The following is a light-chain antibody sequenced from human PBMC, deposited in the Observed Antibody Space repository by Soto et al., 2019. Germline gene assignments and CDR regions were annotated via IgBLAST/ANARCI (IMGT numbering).Light chain of an antibody. CDR1: SSTIGRNY. V-gene: IGLV1-47*01. Sequence: QSVLTQAHSASGTPGQRVTISCSGSSSTIGRNYVYWYQHLPGTAPKLLIYRNDQRPSGVPDRFSGSKSGTSASLAIGGLRSEDEADYFCAAWDDSLSEGVFGTGTKVTVL. CDR2: RND. CDR3: AAWDDSLSEGV. J-gene: IGLJ1*01.